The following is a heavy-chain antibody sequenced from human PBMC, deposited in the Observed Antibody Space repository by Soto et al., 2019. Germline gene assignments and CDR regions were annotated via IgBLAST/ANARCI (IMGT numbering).Heavy chain of an antibody. CDR1: GFSFSYYA. V-gene: IGHV3-30*03. J-gene: IGHJ1*01. CDR2: IAYDASNK. CDR3: ASPYCSGGSCYLTEYCQH. Sequence: QVQLVESGGGVVQPGRSLRLSCAASGFSFSYYAMHWVRQAPGKGLEWVAVIAYDASNKYYADSVKGRFTISRDNSKNTLYLQMNSLRDEDTAVYYCASPYCSGGSCYLTEYCQHWGQGTLVTVSS. D-gene: IGHD2-15*01.